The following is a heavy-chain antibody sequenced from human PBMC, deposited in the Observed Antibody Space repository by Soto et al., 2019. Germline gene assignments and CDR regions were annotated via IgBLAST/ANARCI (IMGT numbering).Heavy chain of an antibody. J-gene: IGHJ6*03. Sequence: QVQLVQSGAEVKKPGASVKVSCKASGYTFTGYDINWVRQATGQGLEWMGWMNPNSGNTGYAQMFQGRVTMTRNTSISTAYMELSSLRSEDTAVYYCERGVDIVATMVDYYYYMDVWGKGTTVTVSS. V-gene: IGHV1-8*01. CDR2: MNPNSGNT. CDR1: GYTFTGYD. CDR3: ERGVDIVATMVDYYYYMDV. D-gene: IGHD5-12*01.